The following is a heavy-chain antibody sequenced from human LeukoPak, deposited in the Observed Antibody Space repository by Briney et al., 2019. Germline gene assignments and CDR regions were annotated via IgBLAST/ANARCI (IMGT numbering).Heavy chain of an antibody. D-gene: IGHD5-18*01. J-gene: IGHJ4*02. Sequence: PGGSLRLSCAVSGITFSSYAMSWVRQAPGKGLEWVSGLSGSGGSIYYADSVKGRFTISGDNSKNTLYLQMNSLRAEDTAVYYCAKALTAMVIYFDYWGQGTLVTVSS. V-gene: IGHV3-23*01. CDR2: LSGSGGSI. CDR1: GITFSSYA. CDR3: AKALTAMVIYFDY.